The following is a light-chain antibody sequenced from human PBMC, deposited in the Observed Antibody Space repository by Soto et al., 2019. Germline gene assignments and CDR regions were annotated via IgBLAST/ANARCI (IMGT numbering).Light chain of an antibody. J-gene: IGLJ1*01. CDR1: NIGRKN. Sequence: SYELTQPPSVSVAPGQTARVTCGGTNIGRKNVHWYQQKPGQAPVLVVYDDSDRPSGIPERFSGSNSGNTATLTISRVEAGDEADYYCQVWDSSSDHYVFGTGTKVTV. V-gene: IGLV3-21*02. CDR3: QVWDSSSDHYV. CDR2: DDS.